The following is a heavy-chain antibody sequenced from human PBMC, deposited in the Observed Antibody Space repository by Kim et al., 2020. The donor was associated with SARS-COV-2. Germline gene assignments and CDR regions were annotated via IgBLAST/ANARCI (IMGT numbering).Heavy chain of an antibody. J-gene: IGHJ6*02. D-gene: IGHD1-26*01. CDR3: ARDLSPPLYSGDYSYGMDV. Sequence: ASVKVSCKASGYTFTSYAMNWVRQAPGQGLEWMGWINTNTGNPTYAQGFTGRFVFSLDTSVSTAYLQISSLKAEDTAVYYCARDLSPPLYSGDYSYGMDVWGQGTTVTVSS. CDR1: GYTFTSYA. CDR2: INTNTGNP. V-gene: IGHV7-4-1*02.